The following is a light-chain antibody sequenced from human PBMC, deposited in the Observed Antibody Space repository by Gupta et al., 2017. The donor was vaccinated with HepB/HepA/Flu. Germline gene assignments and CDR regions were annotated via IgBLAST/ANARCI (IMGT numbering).Light chain of an antibody. CDR2: GAS. CDR1: QSVNIN. V-gene: IGKV3-15*01. CDR3: QQYNNWPPWT. J-gene: IGKJ1*01. Sequence: IVMTQSPATLSVSPGERATLSCRASQSVNINLAWYQQKPGQAPRLLIYGASARATGIPARFSGSGSGTEFTLTISSLQSEDFAVYYCQQYNNWPPWTFGQGTKVDIK.